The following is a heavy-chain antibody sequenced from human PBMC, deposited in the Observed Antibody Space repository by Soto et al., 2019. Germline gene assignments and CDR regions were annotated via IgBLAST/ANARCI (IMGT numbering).Heavy chain of an antibody. CDR1: GFTFSSYG. J-gene: IGHJ4*02. CDR2: IWYDGSNK. CDR3: ARSSLTAMVRGVYPAVFDY. D-gene: IGHD3-10*01. V-gene: IGHV3-33*01. Sequence: PGGSLRLSCAASGFTFSSYGMHWVRQAPGKGLEWVAVIWYDGSNKYYADSVKGRFTISRDNSKNTLYLQMNSLRAEDTAVYYCARSSLTAMVRGVYPAVFDYWGQGTLVTVSS.